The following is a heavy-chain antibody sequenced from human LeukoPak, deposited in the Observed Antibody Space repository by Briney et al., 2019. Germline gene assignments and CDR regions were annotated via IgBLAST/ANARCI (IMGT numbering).Heavy chain of an antibody. J-gene: IGHJ5*02. V-gene: IGHV4-39*07. Sequence: SETLSLTCSVSGGSISGSRYYWGWIRQPPAKGLEWVATVNDGGSALYNPSLRSRTTISVDTSKNQFSLRLASVTAADTAVYYCAREPDAWGQGTLVTVSS. CDR2: VNDGGSA. CDR3: AREPDA. CDR1: GGSISGSRYY.